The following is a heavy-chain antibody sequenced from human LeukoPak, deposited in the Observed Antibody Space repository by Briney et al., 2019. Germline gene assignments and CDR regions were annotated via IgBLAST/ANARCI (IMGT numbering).Heavy chain of an antibody. V-gene: IGHV4-59*01. J-gene: IGHJ4*02. CDR1: GGSISGYY. CDR2: IYYSGST. D-gene: IGHD5-18*01. Sequence: SETLSLTCTVSGGSISGYYWNWIRQPPGKGLEWIGYIYYSGSTNYNPSLKSRVTISVDTSKNQFSLKLSSVTAADTAVYYCARGYSYGRYYFDYWGQGTLVTVSS. CDR3: ARGYSYGRYYFDY.